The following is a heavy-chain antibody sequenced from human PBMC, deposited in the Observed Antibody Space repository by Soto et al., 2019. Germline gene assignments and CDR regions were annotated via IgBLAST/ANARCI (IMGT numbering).Heavy chain of an antibody. CDR1: GFTFSSYA. CDR3: ARGPGGYSYGPDY. J-gene: IGHJ4*02. V-gene: IGHV3-30-3*01. Sequence: GGSLRFSCAASGFTFSSYAMHWVRQAPGKGLEWVAVISYDGSNKYYADSVKGRFTISRDNSKNTLYLQMNSLRAEDTAVYYCARGPGGYSYGPDYWGQGTLVTVSS. D-gene: IGHD5-18*01. CDR2: ISYDGSNK.